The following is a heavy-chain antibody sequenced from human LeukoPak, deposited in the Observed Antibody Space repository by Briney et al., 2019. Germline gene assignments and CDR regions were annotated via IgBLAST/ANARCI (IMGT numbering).Heavy chain of an antibody. CDR3: SAYYYDSSGYYPHDAFDI. V-gene: IGHV4-30-2*01. D-gene: IGHD3-22*01. CDR2: IHHSGST. CDR1: GGSISSGGYY. Sequence: PSQTLSLTCTVSGGSISSGGYYWSWIRQPPGKGLEWIGYIHHSGSTYYNPSLKSRVTISVDRSKNQFSLKLSSVTAADTAVYYCSAYYYDSSGYYPHDAFDIWGQGTMATVSS. J-gene: IGHJ3*02.